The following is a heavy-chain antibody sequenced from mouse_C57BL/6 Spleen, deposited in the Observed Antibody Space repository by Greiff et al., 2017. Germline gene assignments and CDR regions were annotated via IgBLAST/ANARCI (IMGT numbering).Heavy chain of an antibody. J-gene: IGHJ2*01. D-gene: IGHD1-1*01. CDR3: ASKGYGGDYFDY. V-gene: IGHV1-19*01. Sequence: VQLKESGPVLVKPGASVKMSCKASGYTFTDYYMNWVKQSHGKSLEWIGVINPYNGGTSYNQKFKGKATLTVDKSSSTAYMELNSLTSEDSAVYYCASKGYGGDYFDYWSQGTTLTVSS. CDR1: GYTFTDYY. CDR2: INPYNGGT.